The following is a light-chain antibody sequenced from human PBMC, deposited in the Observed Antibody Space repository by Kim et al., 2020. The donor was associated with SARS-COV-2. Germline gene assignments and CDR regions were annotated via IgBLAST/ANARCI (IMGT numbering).Light chain of an antibody. V-gene: IGKV1-5*01. CDR2: DAS. J-gene: IGKJ4*01. CDR1: QSISSW. Sequence: DIQMTQSPSTLSASVGDRVTITCRASQSISSWLAWYQQKPGKATKLLIYDASSLESGVPSRFSGSGSGTEFTLTISSLQPDDFATYYCQQYNSYSRLTFGGGTKVDIK. CDR3: QQYNSYSRLT.